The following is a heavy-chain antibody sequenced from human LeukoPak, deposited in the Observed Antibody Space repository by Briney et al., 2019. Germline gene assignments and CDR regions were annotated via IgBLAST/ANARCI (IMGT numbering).Heavy chain of an antibody. CDR2: INWNGGST. CDR1: GFTFSSYS. J-gene: IGHJ4*02. CDR3: ARALWFGAPRAGDY. V-gene: IGHV3-20*04. Sequence: PGGSLRLSCAASGFTFSSYSMNWVRQAPGKGLEWVSGINWNGGSTGYADSVKGRFTISRDNAKNSLYLQMNSLRAEDTALYYCARALWFGAPRAGDYWGQGTLVTVSS. D-gene: IGHD3-10*01.